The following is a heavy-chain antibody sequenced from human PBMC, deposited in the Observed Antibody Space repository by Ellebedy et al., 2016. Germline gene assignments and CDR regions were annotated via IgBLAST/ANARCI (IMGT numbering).Heavy chain of an antibody. CDR3: ARGLGYSVS. Sequence: GESLKISXAASGFTFSRYFMNWVRQAPGKGLEWVSSISSSSSYIYYADSVKGRFTISRDNAKNSLYLQMNSLRAEDTAVYYCARGLGYSVSWGQGTLVTVSP. J-gene: IGHJ4*02. CDR2: ISSSSSYI. D-gene: IGHD6-13*01. V-gene: IGHV3-21*01. CDR1: GFTFSRYF.